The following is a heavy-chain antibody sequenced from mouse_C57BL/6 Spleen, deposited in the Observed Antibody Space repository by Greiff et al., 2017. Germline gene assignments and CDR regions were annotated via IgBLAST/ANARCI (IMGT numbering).Heavy chain of an antibody. J-gene: IGHJ3*01. CDR3: ARRLKGFAY. CDR2: INPSTGGT. V-gene: IGHV1-42*01. D-gene: IGHD1-3*01. CDR1: GYSFTGYY. Sequence: EVQLQQSGPELVKPGASVTISCKASGYSFTGYYMNWVKQSPEKSLEWIGEINPSTGGTTYNQKFKTKATLTVDKSTSTAYMQLKSLTSEDAAVYYCARRLKGFAYWGQGTLVTVSA.